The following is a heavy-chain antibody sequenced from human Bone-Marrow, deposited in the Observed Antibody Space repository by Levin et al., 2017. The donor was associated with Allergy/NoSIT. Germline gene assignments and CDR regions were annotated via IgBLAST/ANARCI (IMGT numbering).Heavy chain of an antibody. D-gene: IGHD5-24*01. CDR1: GFTFTMFA. CDR3: AKISLRWLQFEYPFDY. Sequence: AGGSLRLSCTGSGFTFTMFAMSWVRQAPGKGLEWVSGISGSGDSTYYADSVKGRFTISRDNSKDTLFLQMSSLRAEDTAVYYCAKISLRWLQFEYPFDYWGQGTLVTVSS. V-gene: IGHV3-23*01. CDR2: ISGSGDST. J-gene: IGHJ4*02.